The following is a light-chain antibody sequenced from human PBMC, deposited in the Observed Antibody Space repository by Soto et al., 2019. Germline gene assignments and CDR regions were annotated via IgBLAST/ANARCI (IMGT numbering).Light chain of an antibody. CDR2: EGS. CDR3: CAYVSSNTLL. J-gene: IGLJ3*02. CDR1: SSDVGGYDL. V-gene: IGLV2-23*01. Sequence: QSVLTQPAPVSGSPGQSITISCTGTSSDVGGYDLVSWYQQHPGKAPKLIIYEGSKRPSGISNRFSGSKSGNTASLIISGLQGDDEGDYYCCAYVSSNTLLFGGGTKLTVL.